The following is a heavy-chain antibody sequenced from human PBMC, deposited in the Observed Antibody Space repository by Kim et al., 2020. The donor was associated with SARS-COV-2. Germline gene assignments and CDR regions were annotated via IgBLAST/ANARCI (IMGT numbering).Heavy chain of an antibody. V-gene: IGHV3-33*01. Sequence: GGSLRLSCAASGFTFSSYGMHWVRQAPGKGLEWVAVIWYDGSNKYYADSVKGRFTISRDNSKNTLYLQMKSLRAEDTAVYYCARDYDILTGYYFDYCGQGTLVTVSS. J-gene: IGHJ4*02. D-gene: IGHD3-9*01. CDR2: IWYDGSNK. CDR1: GFTFSSYG. CDR3: ARDYDILTGYYFDY.